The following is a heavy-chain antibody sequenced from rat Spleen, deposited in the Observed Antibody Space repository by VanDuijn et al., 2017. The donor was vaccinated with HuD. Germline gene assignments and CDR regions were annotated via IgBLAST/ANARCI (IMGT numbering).Heavy chain of an antibody. CDR1: GFSLTSYN. CDR3: TRSPTVAGVMDA. CDR2: IWSGGST. J-gene: IGHJ4*01. Sequence: QVQLKESGPGLVQPSQTLSLTCTVSGFSLTSYNVHWVRQPPGKGLEWMGAIWSGGSTDYNSALKSRLSISRDTSKSQVFLKMNSLQTEDTAIYFCTRSPTVAGVMDAWGQGASVTVSS. V-gene: IGHV2-1*01. D-gene: IGHD1-3*01.